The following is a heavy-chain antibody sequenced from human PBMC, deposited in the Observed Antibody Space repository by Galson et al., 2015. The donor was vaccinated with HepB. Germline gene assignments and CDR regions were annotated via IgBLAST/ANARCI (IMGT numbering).Heavy chain of an antibody. J-gene: IGHJ6*03. Sequence: VQVSCKASGYTFTDYVVTWVRQAPGQGLEWMGWMNTNTGKPTYAPGFAGRFVFSLDTSVTTAYLQISSLETDDTAVYYCARSPLRFLDWLPYYDYYYMDVWGEGTTVTVSS. CDR1: GYTFTDYV. V-gene: IGHV7-4-1*02. D-gene: IGHD3-3*01. CDR3: ARSPLRFLDWLPYYDYYYMDV. CDR2: MNTNTGKP.